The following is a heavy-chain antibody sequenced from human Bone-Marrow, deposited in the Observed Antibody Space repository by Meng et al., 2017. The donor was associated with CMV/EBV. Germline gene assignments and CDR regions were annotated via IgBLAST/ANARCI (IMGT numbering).Heavy chain of an antibody. V-gene: IGHV1-2*02. CDR3: ARLSAY. J-gene: IGHJ4*02. CDR2: INPDSGDT. Sequence: ASVKVSCKASGYTFNGYYIHWVRQAPGQGLEWMGWINPDSGDTNYAQKFQGRITMTRDTSISTAYMELTRLTSDDTALYFCARLSAYWGQGTLVTVSS. CDR1: GYTFNGYY.